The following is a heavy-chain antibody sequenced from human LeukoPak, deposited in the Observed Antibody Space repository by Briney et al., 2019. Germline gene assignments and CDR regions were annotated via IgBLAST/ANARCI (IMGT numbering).Heavy chain of an antibody. V-gene: IGHV1-69*13. Sequence: SVKVSRTASGATFISYAISWVRQAPGQGLEWMRGIIRIFGTANYAQKFQGRVTITADESTSTAYMELSSLRSEDTAVYYCARLLSSRASHTDCWGQGTLVTVSS. J-gene: IGHJ4*01. D-gene: IGHD5-24*01. CDR3: ARLLSSRASHTDC. CDR1: GATFISYA. CDR2: IIRIFGTA.